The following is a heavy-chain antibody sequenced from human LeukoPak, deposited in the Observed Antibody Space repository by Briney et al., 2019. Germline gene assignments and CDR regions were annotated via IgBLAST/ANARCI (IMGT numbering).Heavy chain of an antibody. J-gene: IGHJ4*02. CDR3: AKDLGYSSSWTFDS. CDR1: GFTFSDFT. D-gene: IGHD6-13*01. V-gene: IGHV3-21*04. CDR2: ISSNSIYI. Sequence: GGSLRLSCVVSGFTFSDFTMNWVRQAPGKGLGWVSSISSNSIYIYYADSVKGRFTISRDNYKNTVNLQMNSLRAEETAIYYCAKDLGYSSSWTFDSWGQGTLVTVSS.